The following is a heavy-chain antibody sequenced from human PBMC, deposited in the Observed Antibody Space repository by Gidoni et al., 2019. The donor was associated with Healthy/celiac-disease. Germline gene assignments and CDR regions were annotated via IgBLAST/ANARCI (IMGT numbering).Heavy chain of an antibody. CDR1: GFPFSSSA. V-gene: IGHV3-23*04. CDR3: AKHKLGYDSSGYSAPFDY. J-gene: IGHJ4*02. Sequence: EVQLVESGGGLVQPGGSLSLSCAASGFPFSSSAMSWVRQAPGKGLGWVSAISGSGGSTYYADSVKGRFTISRDNSKNTLYLQMNSLRAEDTAVYYCAKHKLGYDSSGYSAPFDYWGQGTLVTVSS. D-gene: IGHD3-22*01. CDR2: ISGSGGST.